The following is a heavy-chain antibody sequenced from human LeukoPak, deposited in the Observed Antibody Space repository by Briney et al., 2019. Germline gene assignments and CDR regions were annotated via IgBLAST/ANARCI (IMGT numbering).Heavy chain of an antibody. D-gene: IGHD2-2*01. CDR3: ARDDIVVVPAAISFDY. CDR2: VSGSGGST. Sequence: GGSLRLSCAASGFTFSSYAMSWVRQAPGKGLEWVSAVSGSGGSTYYADSVKGRFTISRDNSKNTLYLQMNSLRAEDTAVYYCARDDIVVVPAAISFDYWGQGTLVTVSS. CDR1: GFTFSSYA. J-gene: IGHJ4*02. V-gene: IGHV3-23*01.